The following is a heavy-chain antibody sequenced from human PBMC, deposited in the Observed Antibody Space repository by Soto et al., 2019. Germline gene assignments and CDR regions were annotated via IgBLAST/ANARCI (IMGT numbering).Heavy chain of an antibody. Sequence: EVQLLESGGGLVQPGGSLRLSCAASGFTFSSYAMSWVRQAPGKGLEWVSALSDSGDDSYFADSVKGRFTISRDNSKNTLYLQMHSLRAEDTAVYYCAKTLNWNYVIYWYFDLWGRGTLVTVSP. CDR1: GFTFSSYA. CDR3: AKTLNWNYVIYWYFDL. J-gene: IGHJ2*01. D-gene: IGHD1-7*01. V-gene: IGHV3-23*01. CDR2: LSDSGDDS.